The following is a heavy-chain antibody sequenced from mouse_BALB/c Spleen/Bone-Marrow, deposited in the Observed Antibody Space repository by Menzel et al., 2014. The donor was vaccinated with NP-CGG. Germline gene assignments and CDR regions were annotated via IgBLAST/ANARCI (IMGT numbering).Heavy chain of an antibody. J-gene: IGHJ3*01. D-gene: IGHD1-1*01. Sequence: EVQLQQSGAELVKPGASVKLSCTASGFNIKDTYMHWVKQGPEQGLEWIGRIDPANGNTKYDPKFQGKATITADTSSNTAYLQLGSLTSEDTAVYYCASYYYGSSRFAYWGQGTLVTVSA. V-gene: IGHV14-3*02. CDR3: ASYYYGSSRFAY. CDR2: IDPANGNT. CDR1: GFNIKDTY.